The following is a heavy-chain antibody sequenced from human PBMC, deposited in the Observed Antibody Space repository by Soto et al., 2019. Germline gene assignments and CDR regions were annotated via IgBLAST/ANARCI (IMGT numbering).Heavy chain of an antibody. V-gene: IGHV1-18*01. Sequence: QVQLVQSGAEVKKPGASVKVSCKASGYTFTSYGISWVRQAPGQGLEWMGWISAYNGNTNYAQKLQGRVTMTTDTSASTAYMELRSLRSDDTAVYYCARSQEGNYGDPYYYYYCMDVWGKGTTVTVSS. CDR3: ARSQEGNYGDPYYYYYCMDV. J-gene: IGHJ6*03. CDR1: GYTFTSYG. D-gene: IGHD4-17*01. CDR2: ISAYNGNT.